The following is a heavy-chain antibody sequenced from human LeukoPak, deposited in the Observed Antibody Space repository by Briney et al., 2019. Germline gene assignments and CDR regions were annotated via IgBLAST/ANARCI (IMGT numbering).Heavy chain of an antibody. CDR3: ARVSRRDGRIGGYYFDY. J-gene: IGHJ4*02. D-gene: IGHD5-24*01. CDR1: GCTFSSYS. V-gene: IGHV3-30*03. Sequence: GGSPRLSCAASGCTFSSYSMNWVRQAPGKGLEWVAVISYDGSNKYYADSVKGRFTISRDNSKNTLYLQMNSLRAEDTAVYYCARVSRRDGRIGGYYFDYWGQGTLVTVSS. CDR2: ISYDGSNK.